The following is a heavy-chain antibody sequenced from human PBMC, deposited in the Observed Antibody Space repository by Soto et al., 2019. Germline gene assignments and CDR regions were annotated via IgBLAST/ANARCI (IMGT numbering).Heavy chain of an antibody. J-gene: IGHJ3*02. CDR2: IYSGGST. CDR3: ASQQFDYGDYVRTSDAFDI. CDR1: GFTVSSNY. D-gene: IGHD4-17*01. Sequence: GGSLRLSCAASGFTVSSNYMSWVRQAPGKGLEWVSVIYSGGSTYYADSVKGRFTISRDNSKNTLYLQMNSLRAEDTAVYYCASQQFDYGDYVRTSDAFDIWGQGTMVTVSS. V-gene: IGHV3-66*04.